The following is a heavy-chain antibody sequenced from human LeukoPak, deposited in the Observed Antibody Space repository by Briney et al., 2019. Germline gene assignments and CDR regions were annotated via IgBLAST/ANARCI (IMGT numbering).Heavy chain of an antibody. D-gene: IGHD3-22*01. V-gene: IGHV3-66*02. CDR1: GLTISDNY. CDR2: IYAGGST. Sequence: GGSLRLSCAASGLTISDNYMTWVRQAPGKGLEWVSVIYAGGSTFYADSVKGRFTISRDNSKNTVYLQMNSLRAEDTAVYYCARDRSYDSSGYPFDFWGQGTLVTVSS. J-gene: IGHJ4*02. CDR3: ARDRSYDSSGYPFDF.